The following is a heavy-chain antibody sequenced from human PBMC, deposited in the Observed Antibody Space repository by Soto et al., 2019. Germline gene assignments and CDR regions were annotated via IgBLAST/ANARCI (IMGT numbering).Heavy chain of an antibody. Sequence: SETLSLTCSVSGDSMTSGGYYWSWVRHHPGKGLEWVGSIYYTGDTYFNPSLKSRITVSMDTSKNEFSLKLTSVTSADTAVYFCARGAPRPRDVPTYFHFWRQGTLVTVSS. CDR1: GDSMTSGGYY. J-gene: IGHJ4*02. V-gene: IGHV4-31*03. CDR2: IYYTGDT. CDR3: ARGAPRPRDVPTYFHF.